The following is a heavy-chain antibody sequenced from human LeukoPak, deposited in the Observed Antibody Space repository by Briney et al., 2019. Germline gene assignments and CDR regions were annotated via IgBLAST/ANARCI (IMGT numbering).Heavy chain of an antibody. CDR2: ITTSDGNT. CDR1: GFTFSSYT. CDR3: ARNQQYYYDSSGSD. J-gene: IGHJ4*02. D-gene: IGHD3-22*01. V-gene: IGHV3-23*01. Sequence: GGSLRLSCAASGFTFSSYTMSWVRQAPGKGLEWVSTITTSDGNTYYADSVKGRFTISRDNSKNTLYLQMNSLRAEDTAVYYCARNQQYYYDSSGSDWGQGTLVTVSS.